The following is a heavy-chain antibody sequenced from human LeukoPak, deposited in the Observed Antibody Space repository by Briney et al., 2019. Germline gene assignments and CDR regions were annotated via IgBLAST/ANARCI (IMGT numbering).Heavy chain of an antibody. CDR1: GFTFSNYG. Sequence: GGSLRLSCGASGFTFSNYGMSWVRQAPGKGLEWVSAISGSGGSTYYADSVKGRFTISRDNAKNSLYLQMNSLRAEDTAVYYCARGHFTVGFDYWGQGTLVTVSS. J-gene: IGHJ4*02. CDR3: ARGHFTVGFDY. D-gene: IGHD4-23*01. V-gene: IGHV3-23*01. CDR2: ISGSGGST.